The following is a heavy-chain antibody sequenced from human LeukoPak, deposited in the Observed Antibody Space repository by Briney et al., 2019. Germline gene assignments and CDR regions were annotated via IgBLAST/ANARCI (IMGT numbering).Heavy chain of an antibody. CDR2: IYSNEHT. J-gene: IGHJ3*01. Sequence: SETLSLTCSVSGDSITSFDWSWVRQPAGKGLEWIGRIYSNEHTYSNPSLRGRVTISVDKSRNLVSLRLSSVAAADTGVYYCARDRGIGIVESRVAFDLWGQGTRVTVSS. CDR1: GDSITSFD. V-gene: IGHV4-4*07. D-gene: IGHD3-22*01. CDR3: ARDRGIGIVESRVAFDL.